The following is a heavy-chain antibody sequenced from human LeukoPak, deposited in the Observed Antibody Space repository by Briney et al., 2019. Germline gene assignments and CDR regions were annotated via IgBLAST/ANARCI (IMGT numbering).Heavy chain of an antibody. J-gene: IGHJ4*02. CDR3: ARAFSASSSTIDY. Sequence: ASVKVSCKAAGGNFSSYGISWVRQAPGQGLEWMGWVSGGKGNTKYSEKFQGRITITRDTSATTAYLELSSLRSEDSTVYFCARAFSASSSTIDYWGQGTLVIVSP. CDR1: GGNFSSYG. V-gene: IGHV1-3*01. D-gene: IGHD6-6*01. CDR2: VSGGKGNT.